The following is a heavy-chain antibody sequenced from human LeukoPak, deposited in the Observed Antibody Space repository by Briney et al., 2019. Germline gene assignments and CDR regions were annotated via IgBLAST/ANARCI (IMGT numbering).Heavy chain of an antibody. V-gene: IGHV3-23*01. J-gene: IGHJ1*01. CDR1: GFTFSSYA. D-gene: IGHD2-21*02. Sequence: GESLRLSCAPSGFTFSSYAMSWVRQAPGKGLEWVSVISGSGGSTYYADSVKGRFTISRDNSKNALYLQMNSLRAEDTAVYYCAKDEYCGGDCYIQHWGQGTLVTVSS. CDR3: AKDEYCGGDCYIQH. CDR2: ISGSGGST.